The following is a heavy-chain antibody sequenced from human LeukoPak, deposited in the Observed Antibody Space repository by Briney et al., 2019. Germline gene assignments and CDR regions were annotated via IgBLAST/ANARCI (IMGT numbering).Heavy chain of an antibody. D-gene: IGHD1-26*01. Sequence: GASVKVSCKASGYTFTGYYMHWVRQAPGQGLEWMGWINPNSGGTNYAQKFRGRVTMTRDTSISTAYMELSRLRSDDTAVYYCARDRVGATPMAYWGQGTLVTVSS. CDR1: GYTFTGYY. J-gene: IGHJ4*02. V-gene: IGHV1-2*02. CDR3: ARDRVGATPMAY. CDR2: INPNSGGT.